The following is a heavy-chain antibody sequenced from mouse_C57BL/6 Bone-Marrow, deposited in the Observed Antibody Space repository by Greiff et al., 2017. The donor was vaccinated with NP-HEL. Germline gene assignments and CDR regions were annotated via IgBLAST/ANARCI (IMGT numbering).Heavy chain of an antibody. V-gene: IGHV1-82*01. J-gene: IGHJ3*01. D-gene: IGHD1-2*01. CDR3: ARLIRFAY. CDR2: IYPGDGDT. Sequence: VQLQQSGPELVKPGASVKISCKASGYAFSSSWMNWVKQRPGKGLEWIGRIYPGDGDTNYNGKFKGKATLTADKSSSTAYMQLSSLTSEDSAVYFCARLIRFAYWGQGTLVTVSA. CDR1: GYAFSSSW.